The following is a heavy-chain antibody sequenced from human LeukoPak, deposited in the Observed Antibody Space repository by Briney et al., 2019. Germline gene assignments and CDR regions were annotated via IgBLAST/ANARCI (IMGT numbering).Heavy chain of an antibody. V-gene: IGHV1-2*02. CDR2: INPNSGGT. D-gene: IGHD3-3*01. CDR1: GYTFTDYY. Sequence: ASVKVSCKASGYTFTDYYMHWVRQAPGQGLEWMGWINPNSGGTNYAQKFQGRVTMTRDTSISTAYMELSRLRSDDTAVYYCARGWSGYSQTNWFDPWGQGTLVTVSS. J-gene: IGHJ5*02. CDR3: ARGWSGYSQTNWFDP.